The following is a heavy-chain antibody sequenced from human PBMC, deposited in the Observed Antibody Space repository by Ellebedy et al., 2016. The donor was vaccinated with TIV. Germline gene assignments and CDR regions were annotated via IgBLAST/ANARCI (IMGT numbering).Heavy chain of an antibody. CDR3: ARDPVGVGPAFDV. Sequence: PGGSLRLSCAASGFTVTTNYMNWVRQAPGKGLEWVSSITGSGDNTYYADSVKGRFTISRDNSKNTLYLQMISLRAEDTAVYYCARDPVGVGPAFDVWGQGTVVTVSS. CDR2: ITGSGDNT. CDR1: GFTVTTNY. D-gene: IGHD4-23*01. J-gene: IGHJ3*01. V-gene: IGHV3-23*01.